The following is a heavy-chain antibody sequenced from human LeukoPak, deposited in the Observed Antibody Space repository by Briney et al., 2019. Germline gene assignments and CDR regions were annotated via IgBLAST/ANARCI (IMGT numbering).Heavy chain of an antibody. CDR3: ARDGTRDYGDHYFDY. CDR2: ISYDGSNK. V-gene: IGHV3-30-3*01. Sequence: GRSLRLSCAASGFTFSSYAMHWVRQAPGKGLEWVAVISYDGSNKYYADSVKGRFTISRDNSKNTLYLQMNSLRAEDTAVYYCARDGTRDYGDHYFDYWGQGTLVTVSS. CDR1: GFTFSSYA. J-gene: IGHJ4*02. D-gene: IGHD4-17*01.